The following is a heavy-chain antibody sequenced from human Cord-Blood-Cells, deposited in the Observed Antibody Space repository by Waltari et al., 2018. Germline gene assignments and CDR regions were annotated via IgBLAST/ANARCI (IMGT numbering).Heavy chain of an antibody. J-gene: IGHJ5*02. Sequence: QVQLQESGPGLVKPSATLSLTCTVSGGSISSYYWSWIRQPPGKGLEWIGYIYYSGSTNYNPSLKSRVTISVDTSKNQFSLKLSSVTAADTAVYYCARASYSSSWYWFDPWGQGTLVTVSS. CDR1: GGSISSYY. D-gene: IGHD6-13*01. CDR3: ARASYSSSWYWFDP. CDR2: IYYSGST. V-gene: IGHV4-59*01.